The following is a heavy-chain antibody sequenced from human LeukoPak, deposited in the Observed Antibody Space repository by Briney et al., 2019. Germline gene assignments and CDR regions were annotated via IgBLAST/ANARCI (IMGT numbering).Heavy chain of an antibody. D-gene: IGHD5-18*01. Sequence: ASVKVSCKASGGTFSSYAISWVRQAPGQGLEWMGRIIPILGIANYAQKLQGRVTMTTDTSTSTAYMELRSLRSDDTAVYYCARSVDTAMADYWGQGTLVTVSS. J-gene: IGHJ4*02. V-gene: IGHV1-69*04. CDR3: ARSVDTAMADY. CDR1: GGTFSSYA. CDR2: IIPILGIA.